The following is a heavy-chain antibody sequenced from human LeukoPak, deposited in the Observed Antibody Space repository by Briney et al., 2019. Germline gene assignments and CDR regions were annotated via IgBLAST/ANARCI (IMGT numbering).Heavy chain of an antibody. J-gene: IGHJ6*03. CDR2: IYYSGST. D-gene: IGHD4-11*01. Sequence: SETLSLTCTVSGGSISSSSYYWGWIRQPPGKWLEWIGSIYYSGSTYYNPSLKSRVTISVDTSKNQFSLKLSSVTAADTAVYYCASTYSNYFYYMDVWGKGTTVTVSS. CDR1: GGSISSSSYY. V-gene: IGHV4-39*01. CDR3: ASTYSNYFYYMDV.